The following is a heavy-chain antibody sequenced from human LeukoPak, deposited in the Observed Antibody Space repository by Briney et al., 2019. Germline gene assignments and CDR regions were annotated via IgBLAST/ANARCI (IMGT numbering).Heavy chain of an antibody. D-gene: IGHD3-22*01. CDR1: GYTFTSYG. CDR3: ARHRVISYYYDSSGYFSK. J-gene: IGHJ4*02. CDR2: IIPIFGTA. V-gene: IGHV1-69*13. Sequence: GASVKVSCKASGYTFTSYGISWVRQAPGQGLEWMGGIIPIFGTANYAQKFQGRVTITADESTSTAYMELSSLRSEDTAVYYCARHRVISYYYDSSGYFSKWGQGTLVTVSS.